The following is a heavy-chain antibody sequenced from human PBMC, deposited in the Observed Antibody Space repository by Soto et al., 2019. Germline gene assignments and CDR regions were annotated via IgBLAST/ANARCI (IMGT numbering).Heavy chain of an antibody. CDR3: ARDPKKIVPAAIRDDAFDI. D-gene: IGHD2-2*02. Sequence: SETLSLTCTVSGGSISSGGYYWSWIRQHPGKGLEWIGYIYYSGSTYYNPSLKSRVTISVDTSKNQFSLKLSSVTAADTAVYYCARDPKKIVPAAIRDDAFDIWGQGTMVTVSS. CDR1: GGSISSGGYY. V-gene: IGHV4-31*03. CDR2: IYYSGST. J-gene: IGHJ3*02.